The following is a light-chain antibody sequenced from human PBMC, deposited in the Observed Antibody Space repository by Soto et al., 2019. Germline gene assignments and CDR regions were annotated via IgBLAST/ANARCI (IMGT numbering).Light chain of an antibody. CDR2: EVS. Sequence: QSALTQPASVSGSPGQSITISCTGTSSDVGGYDYVSWYQQQSGKDPKLIIYEVSSRPSGVSNRFSGSKSGNTASLTISGLQADDEADYYCDSFTSSRAYVFGVGTKLTVL. V-gene: IGLV2-14*01. CDR1: SSDVGGYDY. J-gene: IGLJ1*01. CDR3: DSFTSSRAYV.